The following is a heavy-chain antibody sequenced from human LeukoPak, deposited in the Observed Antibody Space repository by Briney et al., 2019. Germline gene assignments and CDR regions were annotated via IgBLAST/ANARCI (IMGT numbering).Heavy chain of an antibody. J-gene: IGHJ4*02. CDR3: AAPYYYDSSGYYYGVKQRSFDY. Sequence: SETLSLTCTVSGGSISSYYWSWIRQPPGKGPEWIGSIYYSGSTYYNPSLKSRVTISVDTSKNQFSLKLSSVTAADTAVYYCAAPYYYDSSGYYYGVKQRSFDYWGQGTLVTVSS. D-gene: IGHD3-22*01. V-gene: IGHV4-59*04. CDR2: IYYSGST. CDR1: GGSISSYY.